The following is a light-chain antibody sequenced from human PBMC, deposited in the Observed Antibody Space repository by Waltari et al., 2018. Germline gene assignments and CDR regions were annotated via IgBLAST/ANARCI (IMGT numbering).Light chain of an antibody. Sequence: EIVLTQSPDTLSLSPGERATLSCRASQSVSSSYLAWYQQKPGQAPRLLIYGSSSRATGIPDRFSGSGSGTDFTLTISRLEPEDSAVYYCQQYGSSPPLTFGGGSKVEIK. V-gene: IGKV3-20*01. CDR1: QSVSSSY. J-gene: IGKJ4*01. CDR3: QQYGSSPPLT. CDR2: GSS.